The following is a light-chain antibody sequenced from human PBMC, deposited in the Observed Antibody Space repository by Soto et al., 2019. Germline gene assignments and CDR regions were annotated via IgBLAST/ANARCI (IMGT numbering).Light chain of an antibody. J-gene: IGLJ1*01. CDR3: SSYKSIHTYV. CDR2: DVS. Sequence: QSALTQPASVSGSPGQSIAISCTGTSSDVGGYDYVSWYQQRAGKAPKLMTYDVSNRPSGVPNRFSGSKSGNTASLTISGLRAEDEADYYCSSYKSIHTYVFGTGTKVTVL. V-gene: IGLV2-14*01. CDR1: SSDVGGYDY.